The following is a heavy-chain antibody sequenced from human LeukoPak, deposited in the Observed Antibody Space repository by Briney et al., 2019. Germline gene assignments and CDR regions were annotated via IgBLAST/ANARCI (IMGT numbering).Heavy chain of an antibody. CDR2: IKQDGGET. D-gene: IGHD3-3*01. CDR3: ARERDYDFWSGQPLLGFDP. Sequence: GGSLRLSCAASGFTFSSYWMSWVRQAPGKGLEWVANIKQDGGETYYVDSVKGRFTISRDNAKNSLYLLKNSLRAEDTAVFYCARERDYDFWSGQPLLGFDPWGQGTLVTVSS. V-gene: IGHV3-7*01. J-gene: IGHJ5*02. CDR1: GFTFSSYW.